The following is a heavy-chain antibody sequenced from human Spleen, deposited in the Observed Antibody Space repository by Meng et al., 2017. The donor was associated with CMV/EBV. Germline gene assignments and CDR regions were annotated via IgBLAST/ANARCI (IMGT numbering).Heavy chain of an antibody. D-gene: IGHD3-10*01. J-gene: IGHJ4*02. CDR2: MYYSGST. CDR1: GGSVSSDNYY. Sequence: GSLRLSCTVSGGSVSSDNYYWSWIRQPPGKGLEWIGYMYYSGSTNYNPSLKSRVTISVDTSKNQFSLKLSSVTAADTAVYYCARRNDGGGSFDYWGQGTLVTVSS. CDR3: ARRNDGGGSFDY. V-gene: IGHV4-61*01.